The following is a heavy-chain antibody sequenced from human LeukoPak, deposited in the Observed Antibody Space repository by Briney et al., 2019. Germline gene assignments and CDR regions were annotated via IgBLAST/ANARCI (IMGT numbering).Heavy chain of an antibody. CDR1: GLTVSSYA. Sequence: GGSLRLSCGASGLTVSSYAMSWVRQAPGKGLEWVSTIIGSAVNTYYANSVKGWFTISRDDSKNTVYLQMNSLRAEDTAVYSCAKYTSGTSYRGLDQWGQGTLVTVSS. D-gene: IGHD3-10*01. V-gene: IGHV3-23*01. CDR3: AKYTSGTSYRGLDQ. CDR2: IIGSAVNT. J-gene: IGHJ4*02.